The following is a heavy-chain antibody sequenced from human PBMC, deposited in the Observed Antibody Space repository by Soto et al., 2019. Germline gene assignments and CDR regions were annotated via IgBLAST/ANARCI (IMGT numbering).Heavy chain of an antibody. D-gene: IGHD1-26*01. V-gene: IGHV4-39*01. CDR1: GGSISSSSYY. J-gene: IGHJ4*02. Sequence: SLTCTVSGGSISSSSYYLGWIRQPPGKGLEWIGSIYYSGSTYHNPPLKRRVTISKDTSKNQFSLKLSSVTAADTAVFYCAVGSSGFYYIYWGQGIQVSVSS. CDR2: IYYSGST. CDR3: AVGSSGFYYIY.